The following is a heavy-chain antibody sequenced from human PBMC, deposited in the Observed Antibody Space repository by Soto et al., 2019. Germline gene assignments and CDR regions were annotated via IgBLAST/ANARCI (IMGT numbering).Heavy chain of an antibody. J-gene: IGHJ6*02. CDR2: ISYDGSNK. CDR3: AKDGYCSSTSCYVSRYYYYYGMDV. Sequence: GGSLRLSCAASGFTFSSYGMHWVRQAPGKGLEWVAVISYDGSNKYYADSVKGRFTISRDNSKNTLYLQMNSLRAEDTAVYYCAKDGYCSSTSCYVSRYYYYYGMDVWGQGTTVTVSS. D-gene: IGHD2-2*03. V-gene: IGHV3-30*18. CDR1: GFTFSSYG.